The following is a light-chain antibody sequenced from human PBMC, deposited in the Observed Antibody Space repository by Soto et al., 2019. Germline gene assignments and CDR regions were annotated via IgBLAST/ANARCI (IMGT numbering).Light chain of an antibody. CDR1: QSVSSY. CDR3: QARSSTCT. CDR2: DAS. Sequence: EIVLTQSTATLSLSPGERATLSCRASQSVSSYLAWYQQKPGQAPRLLIYDASNKATGIPAIFSGSGSGTDFTLTISHLAPEAFAVSYYQARSSTCTYGHGTKVQI. J-gene: IGKJ1*01. V-gene: IGKV3-11*01.